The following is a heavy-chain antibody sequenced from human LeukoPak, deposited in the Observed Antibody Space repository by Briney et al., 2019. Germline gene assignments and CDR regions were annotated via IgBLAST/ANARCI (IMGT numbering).Heavy chain of an antibody. J-gene: IGHJ4*02. CDR2: IYNDGST. CDR1: GFTVSSKY. D-gene: IGHD6-13*01. CDR3: AKTRPLDSSSWSHGDY. Sequence: GGSLRLSCAASGFTVSSKYMSWVRQAPGKGLEWVSVIYNDGSTSYADSVKGRFTVSRDNSKNTLYLQMNSLRAEDTAVYYCAKTRPLDSSSWSHGDYWGQGTLVTVSS. V-gene: IGHV3-53*01.